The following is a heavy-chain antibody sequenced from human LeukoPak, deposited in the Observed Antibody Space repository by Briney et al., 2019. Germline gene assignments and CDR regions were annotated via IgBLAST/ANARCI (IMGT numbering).Heavy chain of an antibody. V-gene: IGHV3-30*18. J-gene: IGHJ5*02. CDR2: ISYDGSNK. CDR1: GFTFSNYG. CDR3: AKGGAEWEGMNWFDP. Sequence: GGSLRLSCAASGFTFSNYGMHWVRQAPGKGLEWVAVISYDGSNKYYSDSVKGRFTISRDNSKNTLYLQMNSLRDEDTAVYYGAKGGAEWEGMNWFDPWGGRTGDSVS. D-gene: IGHD1-26*01.